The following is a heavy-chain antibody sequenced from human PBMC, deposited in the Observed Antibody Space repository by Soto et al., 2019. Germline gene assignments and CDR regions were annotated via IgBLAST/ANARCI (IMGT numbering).Heavy chain of an antibody. CDR2: IIPIFGTA. D-gene: IGHD3-22*01. CDR1: GGTFSSYA. Sequence: ASVKVSCKASGGTFSSYAISWVRQAPGQGLEWMGGIIPIFGTANYAQKFQGRVTMTTDTSTSTAYMELRSLRSDDTAVYYCARDRSPYYYDSSGYPHYWGQGTLVTVSS. J-gene: IGHJ4*02. CDR3: ARDRSPYYYDSSGYPHY. V-gene: IGHV1-69*05.